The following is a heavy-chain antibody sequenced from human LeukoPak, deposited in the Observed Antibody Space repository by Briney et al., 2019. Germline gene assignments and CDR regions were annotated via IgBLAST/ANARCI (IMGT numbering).Heavy chain of an antibody. CDR3: VRSRGSLFDY. D-gene: IGHD2-2*01. CDR2: LNVVGGRK. CDR1: GFTFGNYC. J-gene: IGHJ4*02. Sequence: PGGPLRFPLQGTGFTFGNYCLNWSPPPPGRGRGWGVNLNVVGGRKTYVDSVKGRFTISRDNAKNSVYLQMDNLRAEDTAVYYCVRSRGSLFDYWGQGTLVTVSS. V-gene: IGHV3-7*01.